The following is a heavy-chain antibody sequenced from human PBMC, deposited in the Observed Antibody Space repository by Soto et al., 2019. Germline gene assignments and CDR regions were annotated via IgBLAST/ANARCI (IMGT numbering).Heavy chain of an antibody. V-gene: IGHV4-59*01. D-gene: IGHD6-19*01. CDR3: ARAVAGTRVDY. CDR2: IYYSGST. Sequence: QVQLQESGPGLVKPSETMSLTCTVSGGSISSYYWSWIQQPPGKGLEWLGYIYYSGSTNYNPSLKSRVTISVDTSKNQFALKLSSVTAADTAVYYCARAVAGTRVDYWGQGPLVTVAS. CDR1: GGSISSYY. J-gene: IGHJ4*02.